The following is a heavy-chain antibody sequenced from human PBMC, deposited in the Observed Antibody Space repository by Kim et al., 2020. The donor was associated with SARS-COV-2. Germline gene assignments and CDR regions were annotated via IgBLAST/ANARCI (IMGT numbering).Heavy chain of an antibody. CDR2: INEDGSDK. Sequence: GGSLRLSCVASGFTLSTYWMTWVRQAPGKGLEWVANINEDGSDKYYVDSVKGRFTISRDNAKNSLYLQMNSLRAEDTAVYYCARDTYRFFDFWGQGTLVTVSS. CDR1: GFTLSTYW. CDR3: ARDTYRFFDF. D-gene: IGHD5-12*01. J-gene: IGHJ4*02. V-gene: IGHV3-7*01.